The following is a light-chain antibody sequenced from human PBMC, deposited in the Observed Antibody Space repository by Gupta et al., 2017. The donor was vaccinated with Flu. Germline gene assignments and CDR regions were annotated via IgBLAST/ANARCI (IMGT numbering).Light chain of an antibody. J-gene: IGKJ4*01. CDR3: QQDYSTHT. V-gene: IGKV4-1*01. Sequence: DIVITQSPDSLAVSLGERATINCKSSQSILYSSKNKNYLAWYQQKPGQPPKLLIYWASTREYGVPDRFRGSGYGTDFTLTISSLQDEDVAVYYGQQDYSTHTFGGGTKVEIK. CDR2: WAS. CDR1: QSILYSSKNKNY.